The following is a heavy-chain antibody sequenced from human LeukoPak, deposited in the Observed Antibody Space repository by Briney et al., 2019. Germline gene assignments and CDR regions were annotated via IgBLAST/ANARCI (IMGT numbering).Heavy chain of an antibody. V-gene: IGHV4-59*01. Sequence: PSETLSLTCTVSGGSISSYYWSWIRQPPGKGLEWIGYIYYSGSTNYNPSLKSRVTISVDTSKNQFSLKLSSVTAADTAVYYCATVAVAGYFDYWGQGTLVTVSS. D-gene: IGHD6-19*01. CDR2: IYYSGST. CDR3: ATVAVAGYFDY. J-gene: IGHJ4*02. CDR1: GGSISSYY.